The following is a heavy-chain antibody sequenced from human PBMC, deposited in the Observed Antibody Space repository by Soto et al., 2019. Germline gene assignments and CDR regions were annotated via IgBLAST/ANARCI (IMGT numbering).Heavy chain of an antibody. CDR3: ARGNGGDCSGGSCYSSWFDP. V-gene: IGHV4-59*01. D-gene: IGHD2-15*01. Sequence: SETLSLTCTVSGGSISSYYWSWIRQPPGKGLEWIGYIYCSGSTNYNPSLKSRVTISVDTSKNQFSLKLSSVTAADTAVYYCARGNGGDCSGGSCYSSWFDPWGQGTLVTVSS. CDR1: GGSISSYY. J-gene: IGHJ5*02. CDR2: IYCSGST.